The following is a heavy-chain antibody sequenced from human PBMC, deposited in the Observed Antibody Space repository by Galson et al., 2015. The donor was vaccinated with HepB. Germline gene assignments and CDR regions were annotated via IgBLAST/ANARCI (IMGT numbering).Heavy chain of an antibody. V-gene: IGHV3-66*02. CDR3: ARQVGQQLVCFDY. D-gene: IGHD6-13*01. J-gene: IGHJ4*02. CDR1: GFTVSSNY. CDR2: IYSGGST. Sequence: SLRLSCAASGFTVSSNYMSWVRQAPGKGLEWVSVIYSGGSTYHADSVKGRFTISRDNSKNTLYLQMNSLRAEDTAVYYCARQVGQQLVCFDYWGQGTLVTVSS.